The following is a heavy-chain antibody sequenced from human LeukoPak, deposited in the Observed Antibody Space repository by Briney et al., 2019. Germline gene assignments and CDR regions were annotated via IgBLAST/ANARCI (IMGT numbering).Heavy chain of an antibody. CDR1: GFTFTNYA. J-gene: IGHJ4*02. Sequence: GGSLRLYCAASGFTFTNYAMHWVRQAPGKGLEWVAIISYDRSNKYYTDSVTGRFTISRDNSKNTLYLQMNSLRIEDTAVYYCARDSGPFYDYVWGTYHFDYWGQGTLVTVSS. V-gene: IGHV3-30-3*01. D-gene: IGHD3-16*02. CDR3: ARDSGPFYDYVWGTYHFDY. CDR2: ISYDRSNK.